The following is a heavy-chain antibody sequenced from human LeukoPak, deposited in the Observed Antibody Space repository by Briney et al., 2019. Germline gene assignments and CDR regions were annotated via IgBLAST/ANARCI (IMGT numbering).Heavy chain of an antibody. D-gene: IGHD1-7*01. CDR1: GYTFTAYY. Sequence: ASVKVSCKTSGYTFTAYYMHWVRQAPGQGLEWMGWIDPNSGGTNYAQNFQGRVTMTRDTSITTAYMELSRLKSDDTALYCCARDRRKLTSSYYYYYNMDVWGQGTTVTVSS. J-gene: IGHJ6*02. CDR3: ARDRRKLTSSYYYYYNMDV. V-gene: IGHV1-2*02. CDR2: IDPNSGGT.